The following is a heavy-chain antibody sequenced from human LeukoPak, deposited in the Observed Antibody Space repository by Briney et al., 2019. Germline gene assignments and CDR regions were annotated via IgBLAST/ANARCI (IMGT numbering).Heavy chain of an antibody. V-gene: IGHV3-30*04. CDR1: GFTFSSYA. Sequence: GGSLRLSCAASGFTFSSYAMHWVRQAPGKGLEWVAVISYDGSNKYYADSVKGRFTISRDNSKNTLYLQMNSLRAEDTAVYYCAKDEGGVATSDLDYWGQGTLVTVSS. CDR2: ISYDGSNK. J-gene: IGHJ4*02. CDR3: AKDEGGVATSDLDY. D-gene: IGHD5-12*01.